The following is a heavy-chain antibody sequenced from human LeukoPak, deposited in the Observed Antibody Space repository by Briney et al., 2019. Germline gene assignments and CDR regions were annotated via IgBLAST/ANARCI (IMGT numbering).Heavy chain of an antibody. D-gene: IGHD1-26*01. CDR3: ARESSVGAHKAFDY. V-gene: IGHV3-9*01. CDR2: ISWNSGSI. CDR1: GFTFDDYA. J-gene: IGHJ4*02. Sequence: GGSLRLSCAASGFTFDDYAMHWVRQAPGKGLEWVSGISWNSGSIGYADSVKGRFTISRDNAKNTLYLQMNSLRAEDTAVYYCARESSVGAHKAFDYWGQGTLVTVSS.